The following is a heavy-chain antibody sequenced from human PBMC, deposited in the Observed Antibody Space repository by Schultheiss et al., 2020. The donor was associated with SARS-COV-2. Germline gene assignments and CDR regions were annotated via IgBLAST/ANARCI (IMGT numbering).Heavy chain of an antibody. CDR1: GGSISSGGYS. CDR2: IYTSGST. J-gene: IGHJ3*02. Sequence: SETLSLTCAVSGGSISSGGYSWSWIRQPPGKGLEWIGRIYTSGSTNYNPSLKSRVTISVDTSKNQFSLKLSSVTAADTAVYYCARDTVTTSCDAFDIWGQGTMVTVSS. V-gene: IGHV4-61*02. D-gene: IGHD4-17*01. CDR3: ARDTVTTSCDAFDI.